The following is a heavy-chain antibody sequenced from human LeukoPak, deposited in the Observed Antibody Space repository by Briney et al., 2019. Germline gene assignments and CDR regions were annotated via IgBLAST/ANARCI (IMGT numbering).Heavy chain of an antibody. CDR1: GYSITSVY. Sequence: SEILSLTCTVSGYSITSVYWSWIRQPPGKGLEVIGYTYTSGDTNYNPSLRSRVTMSLDASKNEVSLKMSSVTAADTAVYYCARTARVFDYWGQGILVTVSS. CDR3: ARTARVFDY. J-gene: IGHJ4*02. CDR2: TYTSGDT. V-gene: IGHV4-4*09.